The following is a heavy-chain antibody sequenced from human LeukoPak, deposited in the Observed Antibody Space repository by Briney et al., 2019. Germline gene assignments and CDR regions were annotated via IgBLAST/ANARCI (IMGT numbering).Heavy chain of an antibody. J-gene: IGHJ5*02. V-gene: IGHV3-74*01. CDR2: INSDGSST. CDR3: ARNNWNNWFDP. Sequence: GGSLRLSCAASGFTFSSYWMHWVRRAPGKGLVWVSRINSDGSSTSYADPVKGRFTISRDNAKNTLYLQMNSLRAEDTAVYYCARNNWNNWFDPWGQGTLVTVSS. CDR1: GFTFSSYW. D-gene: IGHD1-20*01.